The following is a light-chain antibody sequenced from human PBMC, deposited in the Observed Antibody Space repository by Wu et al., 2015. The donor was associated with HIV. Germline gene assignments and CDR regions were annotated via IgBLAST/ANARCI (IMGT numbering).Light chain of an antibody. J-gene: IGKJ4*01. V-gene: IGKV3-20*01. CDR1: ESISSSY. CDR2: GAS. CDR3: QQYGISTQVT. Sequence: IVLTQSPATLSLSPGERATLSCRASESISSSYLAWYQQKPGQAPRLLIYGASIRASGIPDRVSGSGSGTDFTLTINRLEPEDFAVYYCQQYGISTQVTFGGGTKVEIK.